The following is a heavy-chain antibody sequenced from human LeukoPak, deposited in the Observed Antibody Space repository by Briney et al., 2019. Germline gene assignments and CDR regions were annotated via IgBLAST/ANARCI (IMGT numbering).Heavy chain of an antibody. CDR1: GGSISSYY. J-gene: IGHJ4*02. CDR3: ARDHQFSLDY. CDR2: IYYSGST. V-gene: IGHV4-59*01. Sequence: SEILSLTCTVSGGSISSYYWSWIRQPPGKGLEWIGYIYYSGSTNYNPSLKSRVTISVDTSKNQFSLKLSSVTAADTAVYYCARDHQFSLDYWGQGTLVTVSS.